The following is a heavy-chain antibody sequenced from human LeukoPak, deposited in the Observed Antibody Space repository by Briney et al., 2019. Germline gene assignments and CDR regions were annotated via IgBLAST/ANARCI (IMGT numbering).Heavy chain of an antibody. D-gene: IGHD3-10*01. CDR3: ARHYGSGSWGAFDI. J-gene: IGHJ3*02. CDR2: IYYSGRT. CDR1: GSSISSSSHY. Sequence: SETLSLTCTVSGSSISSSSHYWGWIRQPPGKGLEWIGSIYYSGRTYNNPSLKSRVTISVDTSKNQFSLKLSSVTAADTAVYYCARHYGSGSWGAFDIWGQGTMVTVSS. V-gene: IGHV4-39*01.